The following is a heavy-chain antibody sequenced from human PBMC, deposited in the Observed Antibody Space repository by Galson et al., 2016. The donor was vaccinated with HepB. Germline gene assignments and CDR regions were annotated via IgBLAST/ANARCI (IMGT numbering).Heavy chain of an antibody. J-gene: IGHJ4*02. CDR1: GFSVRNHW. CDR3: ARIAADGSTFDY. D-gene: IGHD6-13*01. V-gene: IGHV3-7*03. Sequence: LRLSCAASGFSVRNHWMSWVRQAPGKGLEWVANINQDGSVEKYADSVRGRFTVFKDNAKNSVYLQLNSLSADDTAMFYCARIAADGSTFDYWGQGTLVTVSS. CDR2: INQDGSVE.